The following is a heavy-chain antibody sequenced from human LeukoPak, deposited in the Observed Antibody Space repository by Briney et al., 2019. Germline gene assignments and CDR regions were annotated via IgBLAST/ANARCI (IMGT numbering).Heavy chain of an antibody. V-gene: IGHV4-39*07. Sequence: TGGSLRLSCAASGFTFSSYWMSWIRQPPGKGLEWIGSIYYSGSTYYNPSLKGRVTISVDTSKNQFSLKLSSVTAADTAVYYCARERWLQLEFSGQTSDFDYWGQGTLVTVSS. D-gene: IGHD5-24*01. J-gene: IGHJ4*02. CDR2: IYYSGST. CDR1: GFTFSSYW. CDR3: ARERWLQLEFSGQTSDFDY.